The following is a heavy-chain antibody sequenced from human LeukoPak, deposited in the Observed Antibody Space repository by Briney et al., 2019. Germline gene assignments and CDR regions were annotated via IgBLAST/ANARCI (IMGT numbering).Heavy chain of an antibody. D-gene: IGHD3-3*02. CDR1: GGSISSSNW. J-gene: IGHJ4*02. V-gene: IGHV4-4*02. CDR3: ARKTFDPYYFDY. Sequence: SGTLSLTCAVSGGSISSSNWRSWVRQSPGKGLEWVGEISHSGSTNYNPSLKSRATISVDKSKNQFSLNLRYVTAADTAVYYCARKTFDPYYFDYWGQGTLVTVSS. CDR2: ISHSGST.